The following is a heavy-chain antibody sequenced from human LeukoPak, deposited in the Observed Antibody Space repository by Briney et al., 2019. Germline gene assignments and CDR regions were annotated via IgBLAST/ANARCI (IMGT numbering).Heavy chain of an antibody. CDR1: GGSISSSSYY. CDR2: IYYSGST. J-gene: IGHJ5*02. D-gene: IGHD6-25*01. CDR3: ARARGSARSWFDP. V-gene: IGHV4-39*07. Sequence: SETLSLTCTVSGGSISSSSYYWGWIRQPPGKGLEWIGSIYYSGSTYYNPSLKSRVTISVDTSKNQFSLKLSSVTAADTAVYYCARARGSARSWFDPWGQGTLVTVSS.